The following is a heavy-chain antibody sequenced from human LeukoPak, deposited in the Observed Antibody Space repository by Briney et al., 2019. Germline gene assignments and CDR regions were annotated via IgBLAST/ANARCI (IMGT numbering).Heavy chain of an antibody. D-gene: IGHD4-11*01. V-gene: IGHV3-74*01. CDR2: IKTDGSVT. Sequence: PRGSLTLSCAASGFSFSDYWMVWGRQAPGKGLGWVSNIKTDGSVTNYADSVKGRSTISRDNAKNTLYLQMNSLRAEDTAVYYCGRDNNYKVDVWGKGTTVTVSS. J-gene: IGHJ6*04. CDR1: GFSFSDYW. CDR3: GRDNNYKVDV.